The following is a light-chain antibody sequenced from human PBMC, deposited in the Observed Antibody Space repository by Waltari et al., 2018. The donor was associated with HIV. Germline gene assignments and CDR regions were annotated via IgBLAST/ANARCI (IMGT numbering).Light chain of an antibody. V-gene: IGLV2-11*01. CDR2: YVS. CDR3: CSYAGSYTLVV. CDR1: SSDVGGYNY. Sequence: QSALTQPRSVSGSPGQSVTISCTGTSSDVGGYNYVSWYQQHPGKAPKLMIYYVSKRPSGVPDRCYGSNSGNTASLTSSGLQAEDEADYYCCSYAGSYTLVVFGGGTKLTVL. J-gene: IGLJ2*01.